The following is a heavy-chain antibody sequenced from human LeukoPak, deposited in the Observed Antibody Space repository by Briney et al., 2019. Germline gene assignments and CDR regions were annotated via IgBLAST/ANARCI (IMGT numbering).Heavy chain of an antibody. CDR2: ISAYNGNT. CDR1: GYTFTFYG. D-gene: IGHD3-10*01. Sequence: ASVKVSCKASGYTFTFYGFTWVRQAPGQGLEWMGWISAYNGNTNYAQKLQGRVTMTTDTSTSTAYMELRSLRSDDTAVYYCARQPGNAPAEIWFGELLIPTLFDYWGQGTLVTVSS. CDR3: ARQPGNAPAEIWFGELLIPTLFDY. J-gene: IGHJ4*02. V-gene: IGHV1-18*01.